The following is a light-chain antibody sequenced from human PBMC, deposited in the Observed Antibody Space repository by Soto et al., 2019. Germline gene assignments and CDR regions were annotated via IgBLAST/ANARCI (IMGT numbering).Light chain of an antibody. CDR1: SSDVGGYNS. J-gene: IGLJ1*01. CDR2: DVT. V-gene: IGLV2-14*03. CDR3: SSWTSSSSYV. Sequence: QSALTQPASVSGSPGQSIAISCTGTSSDVGGYNSVSWYQQYPGKAPKLIIHDVTNRPSGLSDRFSGSKSGNTASLTISGLQAEDEADYYCSSWTSSSSYVFGSGTNSPS.